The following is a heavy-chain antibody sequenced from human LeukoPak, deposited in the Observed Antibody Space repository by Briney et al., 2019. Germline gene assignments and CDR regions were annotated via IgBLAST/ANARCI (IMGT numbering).Heavy chain of an antibody. CDR3: ARGVDTAMDSYYYYYYMDV. CDR2: INPNSGGT. Sequence: ASVKVSCKASGYTFTGYYMHWVRQAPGQGLEWMGWINPNSGGTNYAQKFQGRVTMTRDTSISTAYMELSRLRSDDTAVYYCARGVDTAMDSYYYYYYMDVWGKGTTVTISS. V-gene: IGHV1-2*02. D-gene: IGHD5-18*01. CDR1: GYTFTGYY. J-gene: IGHJ6*03.